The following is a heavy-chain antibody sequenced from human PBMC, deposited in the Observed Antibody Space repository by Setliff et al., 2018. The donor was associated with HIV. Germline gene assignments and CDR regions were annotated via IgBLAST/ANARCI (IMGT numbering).Heavy chain of an antibody. V-gene: IGHV4-4*07. D-gene: IGHD6-13*01. CDR1: GGSISSHY. J-gene: IGHJ4*02. Sequence: PSETLSLTCTVSGGSISSHYWSWIRQPAGKGLEWIGRIYTSGSTNYNPSLKSRVTITVDTSKNQFSLKLSSVTAADTSVYYCATYSSSWPDYWGQGTLVTVSS. CDR3: ATYSSSWPDY. CDR2: IYTSGST.